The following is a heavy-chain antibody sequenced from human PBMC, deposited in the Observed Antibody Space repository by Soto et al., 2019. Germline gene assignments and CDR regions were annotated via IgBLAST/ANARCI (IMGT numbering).Heavy chain of an antibody. J-gene: IGHJ6*03. CDR3: ARKSGGATATLDYYYFYMDV. CDR1: GDSFNDYY. CDR2: INPNGGVT. D-gene: IGHD5-12*01. V-gene: IGHV1-2*04. Sequence: QVQLVQSGAEVRKPGASVTVSCRSSGDSFNDYYIHWVRQAPGQGFEWMGWINPNGGVTKYAQKVQGWVSMTRDTSIRTVYMQLSRLRSDDTAVYYCARKSGGATATLDYYYFYMDVWGTGTTVTVSS.